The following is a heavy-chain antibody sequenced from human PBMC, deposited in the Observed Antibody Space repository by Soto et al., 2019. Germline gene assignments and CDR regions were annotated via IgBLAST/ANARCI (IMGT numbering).Heavy chain of an antibody. CDR1: GGSINNHY. CDR2: VYYTGST. V-gene: IGHV4-59*11. J-gene: IGHJ4*02. Sequence: QVHLQESGPGLVKPSETLSLTCSVSGGSINNHYWSWIRQPPGKGLEWIGYVYYTGSTNYNPSLKSRVTMSGDTSKNQFSLNLTPLTAADTAIYYCARANWYSEYWGQGTLVTVSS. D-gene: IGHD7-27*01. CDR3: ARANWYSEY.